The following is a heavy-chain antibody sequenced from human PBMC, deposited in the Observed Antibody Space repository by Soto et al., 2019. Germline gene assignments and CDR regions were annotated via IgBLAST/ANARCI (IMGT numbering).Heavy chain of an antibody. CDR3: ASSNDYDFWSGYYNGYYYGMVV. D-gene: IGHD3-3*01. CDR1: GGTFSSYA. V-gene: IGHV1-69*06. Sequence: QVQLVQSGAEVKKPGTSVKVSCKASGGTFSSYAISWVRQAPGQGLEWMGGIIPIFGTANYAQKFQGRVTITADKSTSTAYMELSSLRSEDTAVYYCASSNDYDFWSGYYNGYYYGMVVWGQGTTVTVSS. J-gene: IGHJ6*02. CDR2: IIPIFGTA.